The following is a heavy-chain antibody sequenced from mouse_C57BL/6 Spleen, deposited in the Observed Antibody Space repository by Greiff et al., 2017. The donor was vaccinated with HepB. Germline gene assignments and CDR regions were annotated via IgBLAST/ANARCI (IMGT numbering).Heavy chain of an antibody. CDR1: GFTFSDYG. V-gene: IGHV5-17*01. CDR3: ARPGTTVVDYYAMDY. J-gene: IGHJ4*01. D-gene: IGHD1-1*01. CDR2: ISSCSSTI. Sequence: EVKLMESGGGLVKPGGSLKLSCAASGFTFSDYGMHWVRQAPEKGLEWVAYISSCSSTIYYADTVKGRCTISRDNAKNTLFLQMNSLSSEDTAMYYCARPGTTVVDYYAMDYWGQGTSVTVSS.